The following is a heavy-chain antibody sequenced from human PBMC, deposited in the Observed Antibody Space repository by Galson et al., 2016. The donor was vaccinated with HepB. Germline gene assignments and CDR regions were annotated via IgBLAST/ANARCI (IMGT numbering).Heavy chain of an antibody. J-gene: IGHJ3*02. V-gene: IGHV3-30*18. D-gene: IGHD6-6*01. CDR1: GFTFSSYG. Sequence: LRLSCAASGFTFSSYGMHWVRQAPGTGLEWVAVISYDGSDKYYADYVKGRFTISRDNSKNTLYLQMNSLRAEDTAVYYCSKSYSSSSDDSFEIWGQGTMITVSS. CDR3: SKSYSSSSDDSFEI. CDR2: ISYDGSDK.